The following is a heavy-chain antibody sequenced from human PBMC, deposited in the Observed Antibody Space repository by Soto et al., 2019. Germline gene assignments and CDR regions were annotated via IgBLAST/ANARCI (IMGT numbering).Heavy chain of an antibody. D-gene: IGHD6-19*01. Sequence: QVQLQQWGAGLLKPSETLSLTCAVYGGSFSGYYWSWIRQPPGKGLEWIGEINHSGSTNYNPSLHMPVTISVDTSKNQFSLKLRSVPAADAAVYFCARIDGSGWFFDYWGQGTLVTVSS. V-gene: IGHV4-34*01. CDR1: GGSFSGYY. CDR3: ARIDGSGWFFDY. J-gene: IGHJ4*02. CDR2: INHSGST.